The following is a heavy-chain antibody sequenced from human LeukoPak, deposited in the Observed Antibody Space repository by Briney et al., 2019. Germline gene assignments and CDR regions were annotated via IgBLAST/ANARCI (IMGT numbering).Heavy chain of an antibody. CDR1: DDSITMYY. V-gene: IGHV4-38-2*02. CDR2: IYHSGST. Sequence: SETLSLTCSVSDDSITMYYWTWIRQPPGKGLEWIGSIYHSGSTYYNPSLKSRVTISVDTSKNQFSLKLSSVTAADTAVYYCARVDYYDSSGYYYPFDYWGQGTLVTVSS. J-gene: IGHJ4*02. CDR3: ARVDYYDSSGYYYPFDY. D-gene: IGHD3-22*01.